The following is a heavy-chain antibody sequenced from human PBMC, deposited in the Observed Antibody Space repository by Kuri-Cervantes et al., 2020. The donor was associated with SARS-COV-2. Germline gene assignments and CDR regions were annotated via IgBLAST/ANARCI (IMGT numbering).Heavy chain of an antibody. V-gene: IGHV4-30-4*08. D-gene: IGHD7-27*01. CDR1: GGSISSGDYY. J-gene: IGHJ3*02. Sequence: LSLSCTVSGGSISSGDYYWSWIRQPPGKGLEWIGYIYYSGSTYYNPYLKSRVTISVDTSKNQFSLKLSSVTAADTAVYYCARESTGEGALDIWGQGTMVTVSS. CDR2: IYYSGST. CDR3: ARESTGEGALDI.